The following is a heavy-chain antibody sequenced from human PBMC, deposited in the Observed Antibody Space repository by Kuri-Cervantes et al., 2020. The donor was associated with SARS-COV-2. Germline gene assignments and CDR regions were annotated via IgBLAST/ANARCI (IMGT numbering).Heavy chain of an antibody. V-gene: IGHV4-34*01. CDR2: IHYRETT. J-gene: IGHJ3*01. D-gene: IGHD1-26*01. CDR3: ARWPPGSYRPHDAFDV. CDR1: GGSFSGYY. Sequence: SETLSLPCAVYGGSFSGYYWSWIRQPPGKGLEGIGHIHYRETTYYNPSLKSRATISVDTSKNQFSLKLNSVTAADTAVYSCARWPPGSYRPHDAFDVWGQGKMVTVSS.